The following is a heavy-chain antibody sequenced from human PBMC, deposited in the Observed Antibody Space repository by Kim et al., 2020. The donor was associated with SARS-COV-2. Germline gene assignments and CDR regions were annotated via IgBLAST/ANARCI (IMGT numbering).Heavy chain of an antibody. CDR2: INPDNANT. V-gene: IGHV1-18*01. CDR1: GYTFSSYV. Sequence: ASVKVSCKASGYTFSSYVISWVRQAPGQGLDWMGWINPDNANTNYAQKLQGRVTMTTDTSTGTAYMELRNLRSDDTAVYYCARDGYFDYWGQGTLVSVSS. CDR3: ARDGYFDY. J-gene: IGHJ4*02.